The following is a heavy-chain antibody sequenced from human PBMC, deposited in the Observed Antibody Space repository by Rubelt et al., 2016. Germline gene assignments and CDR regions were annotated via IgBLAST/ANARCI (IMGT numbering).Heavy chain of an antibody. CDR2: IKSETYGGTA. V-gene: IGHV3-49*02. Sequence: VRQAPGKGLEWVGLIKSETYGGTAVYGTSVKDRFSISRDDSRSIVYLQMNSLKTEDTAVYYCDSWHYGNSVYWGQGTLVTVSS. D-gene: IGHD4-23*01. J-gene: IGHJ4*02. CDR3: DSWHYGNSVY.